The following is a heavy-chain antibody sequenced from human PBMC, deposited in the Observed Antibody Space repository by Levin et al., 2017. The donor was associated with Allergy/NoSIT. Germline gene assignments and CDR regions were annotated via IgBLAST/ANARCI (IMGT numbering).Heavy chain of an antibody. CDR1: GFTFSDYY. CDR3: ARLRLLTSDFDY. V-gene: IGHV3-11*03. D-gene: IGHD3-9*01. Sequence: GESLKISCAASGFTFSDYYVTWIRQAPGKGLEWLSYISSSSTYTNYADSMKGRFTISRDNAKNSLYLQMNTLRAEDTAVYYCARLRLLTSDFDYWGQGTLVTVSS. J-gene: IGHJ4*02. CDR2: ISSSSTYT.